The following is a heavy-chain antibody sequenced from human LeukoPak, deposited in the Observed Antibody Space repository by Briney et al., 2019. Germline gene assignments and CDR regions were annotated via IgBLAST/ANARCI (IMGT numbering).Heavy chain of an antibody. CDR3: AKDLQTIAARTSFDY. D-gene: IGHD6-6*01. Sequence: GRSLRLSCAASGFTFSSYGMHWVRQAPGKGLEWVAVISYDGSNKYYADSVKGRFTVSRDNSKNTLYLQMNSLRAEDTAVYYCAKDLQTIAARTSFDYWGQGTLVTVSS. V-gene: IGHV3-30*18. CDR2: ISYDGSNK. CDR1: GFTFSSYG. J-gene: IGHJ4*02.